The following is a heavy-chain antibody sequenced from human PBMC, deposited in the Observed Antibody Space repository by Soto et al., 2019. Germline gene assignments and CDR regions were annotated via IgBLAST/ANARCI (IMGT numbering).Heavy chain of an antibody. Sequence: QVQLQESGPGLVKPSGTLSLTCAVSGDSISSPKWWTWLRQPPGKGLEWIGDLLHRGTTNYNPSLKRRVTLSVDKPQNQFSLKLTSVTAADPAIYYCAYSSGWYRHDVWGQGTSVTVSS. V-gene: IGHV4-4*02. CDR1: GDSISSPKW. CDR3: AYSSGWYRHDV. D-gene: IGHD6-19*01. J-gene: IGHJ3*01. CDR2: LLHRGTT.